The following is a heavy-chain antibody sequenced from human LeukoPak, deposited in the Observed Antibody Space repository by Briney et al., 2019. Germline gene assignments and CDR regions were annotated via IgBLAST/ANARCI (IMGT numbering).Heavy chain of an antibody. D-gene: IGHD3-16*02. CDR1: GGSISSSSYY. CDR2: IYYSGST. V-gene: IGHV4-39*07. CDR3: ARTYDYVWGSYRPPFDY. Sequence: PSETLSLTCTVSGGSISSSSYYWGWIRQPPGKGLEWSGSIYYSGSTYYNPSLKSRVTVSVDTSKNQFSLKLSSVTAADTAVYYCARTYDYVWGSYRPPFDYWGQGTLVTVSS. J-gene: IGHJ4*02.